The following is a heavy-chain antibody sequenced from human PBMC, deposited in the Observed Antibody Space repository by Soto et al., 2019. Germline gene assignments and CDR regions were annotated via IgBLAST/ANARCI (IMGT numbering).Heavy chain of an antibody. D-gene: IGHD6-19*01. CDR1: GFTFSSYG. V-gene: IGHV3-30*18. Sequence: QVQLVESGGGVVQPGRSLRLSCAASGFTFSSYGMHWVRQAPGKGLEWVAVISYDGSNKYYADSVKGRFTISRDKSKNTLYLQMNSLRAEDTAVYYCAKIPGIAVAARGDYWGQGTLVTVSS. J-gene: IGHJ4*02. CDR2: ISYDGSNK. CDR3: AKIPGIAVAARGDY.